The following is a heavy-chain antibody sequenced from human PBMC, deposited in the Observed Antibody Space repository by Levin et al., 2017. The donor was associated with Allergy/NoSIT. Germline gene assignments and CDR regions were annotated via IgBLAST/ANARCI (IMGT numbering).Heavy chain of an antibody. CDR2: IIPIFGTA. Sequence: KISCKASGGTFSSYAISWVRQAPGQGLEWMGGIIPIFGTANYAQKFQGRVTITADKSTSTAYMELSSLRSEDTAVYYCARERPYYDILTGLARDAFDIWGQGTMVTVSS. CDR3: ARERPYYDILTGLARDAFDI. V-gene: IGHV1-69*06. D-gene: IGHD3-9*01. CDR1: GGTFSSYA. J-gene: IGHJ3*02.